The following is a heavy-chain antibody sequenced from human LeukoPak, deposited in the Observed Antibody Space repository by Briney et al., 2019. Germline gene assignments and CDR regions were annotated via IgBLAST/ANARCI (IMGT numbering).Heavy chain of an antibody. Sequence: PSETLSLTCAVSGYSISSGYYWGWIRQPPGKGLEWVANIKQDGSEKYYVDSVKGRFTISRDNAKNSLYLQMNNLRAEDTAVYYCAREYAWGQGTLVTVSS. CDR2: IKQDGSEK. V-gene: IGHV3-7*01. J-gene: IGHJ5*02. D-gene: IGHD2-8*01. CDR1: GYSISSGYY. CDR3: AREYA.